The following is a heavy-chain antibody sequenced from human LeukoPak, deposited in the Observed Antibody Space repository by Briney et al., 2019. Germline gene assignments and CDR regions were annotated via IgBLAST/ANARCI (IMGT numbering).Heavy chain of an antibody. Sequence: GGSLRLSCAASGFTFSNYWMTWVRQAPGKGLEWVSTISDSGGGAYYADSVKGRFTISRDSSRSTLYLQMHSLRAEDTAVYYCAKDRPYISSWYGCSTPWGQGTLVTVSS. CDR2: ISDSGGGA. CDR1: GFTFSNYW. J-gene: IGHJ5*02. D-gene: IGHD6-13*01. V-gene: IGHV3-23*01. CDR3: AKDRPYISSWYGCSTP.